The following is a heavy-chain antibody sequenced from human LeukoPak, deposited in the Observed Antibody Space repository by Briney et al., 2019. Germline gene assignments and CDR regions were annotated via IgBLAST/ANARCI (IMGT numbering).Heavy chain of an antibody. Sequence: GGSLRLSCAASGFTFSSNYMSWLRQAPGKGREGVSVIYSGGSTYYADSVKGRFTISRDNSKNTLYLQMNSLRAEDTAVYYCARDSLSGSPPLGYWGQGTLVTVSS. CDR1: GFTFSSNY. CDR2: IYSGGST. J-gene: IGHJ4*02. CDR3: ARDSLSGSPPLGY. D-gene: IGHD1-26*01. V-gene: IGHV3-66*01.